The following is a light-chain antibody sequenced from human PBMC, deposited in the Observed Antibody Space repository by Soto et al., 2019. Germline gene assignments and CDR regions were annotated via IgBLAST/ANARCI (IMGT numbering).Light chain of an antibody. CDR1: SSDIGGYYL. CDR3: YSYSESSTTWV. CDR2: EVT. V-gene: IGLV2-23*02. Sequence: QSVLTQPASVSGSPGQSITISCTGTSSDIGGYYLVSWYQQHPGKAPKLMIYEVTKRPAGVSNRLSGSKSDNTASLAISGLPAEDEADYYCYSYSESSTTWVFGGGIKLTVL. J-gene: IGLJ3*02.